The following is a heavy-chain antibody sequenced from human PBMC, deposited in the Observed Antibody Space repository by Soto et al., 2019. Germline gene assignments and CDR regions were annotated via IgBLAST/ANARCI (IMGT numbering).Heavy chain of an antibody. CDR3: AREGYCSSTSCYGGWNSGSWYFDL. J-gene: IGHJ2*01. CDR1: GFTFSSYS. Sequence: EVQLVESGGGLVKPGGSLRLSCAVSGFTFSSYSMNWVRQAPGKGLEWVSSISSSSSYIYYADSVKGRFTISRDNAKNSLYLQMNGLRAEDTAVYYCAREGYCSSTSCYGGWNSGSWYFDLWGRGTLVTVSS. D-gene: IGHD2-2*01. V-gene: IGHV3-21*01. CDR2: ISSSSSYI.